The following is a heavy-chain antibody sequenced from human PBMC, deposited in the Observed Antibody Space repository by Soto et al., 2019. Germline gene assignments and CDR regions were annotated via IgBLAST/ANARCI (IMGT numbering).Heavy chain of an antibody. CDR2: IDPSDSYT. Sequence: HGESLKISCKGSGYSFTSYWTSWVRQMPGKGLEWMGRIDPSDSYTNYSPSFQGHVTISADKSISTAYLQWSSLKASDTAMYYCARSEDYRGDYWGQGTLVTVSS. CDR1: GYSFTSYW. J-gene: IGHJ4*02. D-gene: IGHD3-16*01. V-gene: IGHV5-10-1*01. CDR3: ARSEDYRGDY.